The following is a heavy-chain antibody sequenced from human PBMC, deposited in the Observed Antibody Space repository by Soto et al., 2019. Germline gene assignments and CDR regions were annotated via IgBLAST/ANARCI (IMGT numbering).Heavy chain of an antibody. CDR1: GFTFSSHA. D-gene: IGHD2-8*01. CDR2: ISTTSSNI. CDR3: ARGSGAELPSTRYFDY. J-gene: IGHJ4*02. Sequence: PGGSLRLSCAASGFTFSSHAMSWVRQAPGQGLEWVSIISTTSSNIYYADSLRGRFTISRDNSKNTLYLQINSLRDEDTAVYYCARGSGAELPSTRYFDYWGQGAPVTVSS. V-gene: IGHV3-23*01.